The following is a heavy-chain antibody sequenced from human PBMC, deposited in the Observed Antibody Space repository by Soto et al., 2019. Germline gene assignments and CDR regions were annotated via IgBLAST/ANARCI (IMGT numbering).Heavy chain of an antibody. CDR1: GITFGSSA. CDR3: DKDGYHYDGCGYRV. D-gene: IGHD3-22*01. V-gene: IGHV3-23*01. CDR2: TTGSGAGT. Sequence: ELQLSESGGGLVQPGGSLRLSCAASGITFGSSAMSWVRQAPGKGLEWVSATTGSGAGTYYADSVKGRFTISRDNSNNTLYLQMNSLRAEDTAVYYCDKDGYHYDGCGYRVWGQGTLVTVSS. J-gene: IGHJ4*02.